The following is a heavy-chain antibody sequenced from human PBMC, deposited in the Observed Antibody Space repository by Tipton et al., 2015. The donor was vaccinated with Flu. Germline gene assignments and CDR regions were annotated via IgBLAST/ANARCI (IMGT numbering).Heavy chain of an antibody. CDR1: GGSFGGYY. Sequence: TLSLTCVVHGGSFGGYYWSWIRRSPGKGLEWIGEIDHSGTTNYSPSLKSRVTISRDTSKIQFSLNMGSVTAADTAVYYCARVSQGVESWFDPWGQGTLVTVSS. V-gene: IGHV4-34*01. CDR2: IDHSGTT. CDR3: ARVSQGVESWFDP. D-gene: IGHD3-3*01. J-gene: IGHJ5*02.